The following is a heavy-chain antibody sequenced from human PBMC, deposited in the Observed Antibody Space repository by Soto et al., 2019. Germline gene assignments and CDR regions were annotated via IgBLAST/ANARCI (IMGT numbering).Heavy chain of an antibody. Sequence: QMQLVQSGPEVKKAGTSVKVSCKASGFTFSRSAVLWLRQARGQRLEWIGWIVVANGKTNYAQKFQERVTITRDMSTGTVFIELNSLRAEDTAVYYCAADRGEESGFDNFDYWGQGSLVTVSS. CDR1: GFTFSRSA. CDR2: IVVANGKT. D-gene: IGHD5-12*01. J-gene: IGHJ4*02. V-gene: IGHV1-58*01. CDR3: AADRGEESGFDNFDY.